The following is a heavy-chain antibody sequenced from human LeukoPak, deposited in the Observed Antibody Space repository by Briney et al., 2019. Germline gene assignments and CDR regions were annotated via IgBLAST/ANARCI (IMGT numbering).Heavy chain of an antibody. V-gene: IGHV3-23*01. CDR1: GFIFGDYT. Sequence: GASLRLSCAASGFIFGDYTMSWVRQAPGKGLEWVSAISTGGDDTNYADSVKGRFTISRDSSKNTLSLHINSLRAEDTAIYYCARSSRSLGVFDIWGQGTMVTVSS. CDR2: ISTGGDDT. CDR3: ARSSRSLGVFDI. D-gene: IGHD2-8*01. J-gene: IGHJ3*02.